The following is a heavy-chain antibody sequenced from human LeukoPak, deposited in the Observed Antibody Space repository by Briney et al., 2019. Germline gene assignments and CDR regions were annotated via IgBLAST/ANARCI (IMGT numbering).Heavy chain of an antibody. V-gene: IGHV3-49*04. CDR2: IKTKVYGGTT. J-gene: IGHJ4*02. CDR3: TRDHRDDWNPGYYFDY. D-gene: IGHD1-1*01. CDR1: GFAFGDFA. Sequence: PGRSLRLSCAASGFAFGDFAMNWVRQAPGQGLEWVGFIKTKVYGGTTEYAASVKGRFTISRDDSKAIAYLQMNSLKTEDTAVYYCTRDHRDDWNPGYYFDYRGKGTLVSVSS.